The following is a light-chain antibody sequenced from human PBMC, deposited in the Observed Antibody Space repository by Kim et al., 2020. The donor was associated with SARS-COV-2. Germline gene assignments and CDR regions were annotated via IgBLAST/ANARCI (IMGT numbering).Light chain of an antibody. CDR2: QDS. CDR1: KLGDKY. V-gene: IGLV3-1*01. J-gene: IGLJ1*01. Sequence: VSPGQTASITCCGDKLGDKYACWYQQKPGQSPVLVIYQDSKRPSGIPERFSGSNSGNTATLTISGTQAMDEADYYCQAWDSSTAVFGTGTKVTVL. CDR3: QAWDSSTAV.